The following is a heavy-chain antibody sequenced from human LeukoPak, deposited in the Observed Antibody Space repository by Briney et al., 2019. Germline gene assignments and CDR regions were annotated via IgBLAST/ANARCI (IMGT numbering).Heavy chain of an antibody. V-gene: IGHV4-34*01. D-gene: IGHD6-6*01. Sequence: SETLSLTCAVYGGSFSGYYWSWIRQPPGKGLEWIGEINHSGSTNYNPSLKSRVTISVDTSKNQFSLKLSSVTAADTAVYYCARAAAARPSDYWGQGTLVTVSS. CDR3: ARAAAARPSDY. J-gene: IGHJ4*02. CDR1: GGSFSGYY. CDR2: INHSGST.